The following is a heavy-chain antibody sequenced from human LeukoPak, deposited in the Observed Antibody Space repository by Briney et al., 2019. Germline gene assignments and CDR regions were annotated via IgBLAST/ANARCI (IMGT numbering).Heavy chain of an antibody. J-gene: IGHJ4*02. V-gene: IGHV3-NL1*01. Sequence: PGGSLRLSCAASGFTFSNYGMHWVRQAPGKGLEWVSVIYSDGSTYYADSVKGRFTISRDNSRSTLYLQMNSLRPEDTAIYYCAREGYYGSGSPPSLYFDYWGQGTLVTVSS. D-gene: IGHD3-10*01. CDR2: IYSDGST. CDR1: GFTFSNYG. CDR3: AREGYYGSGSPPSLYFDY.